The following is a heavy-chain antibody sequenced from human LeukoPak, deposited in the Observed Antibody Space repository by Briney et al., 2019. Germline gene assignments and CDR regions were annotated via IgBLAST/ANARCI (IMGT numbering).Heavy chain of an antibody. CDR3: ARLFYDILTADY. D-gene: IGHD3-9*01. CDR2: VFYNGNT. CDR1: GASISGYY. J-gene: IGHJ4*02. V-gene: IGHV4-59*08. Sequence: SETLSLTCTVSGASISGYYWTWIRQPPGKGLEWIGYVFYNGNTNYNPSFKGRLTMSVDTSKNQFSLKLSSVTAADTAVYYCARLFYDILTADYWGQGSLVTVPS.